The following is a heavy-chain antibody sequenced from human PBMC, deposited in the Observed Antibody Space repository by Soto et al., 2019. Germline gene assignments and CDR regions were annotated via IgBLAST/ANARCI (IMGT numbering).Heavy chain of an antibody. CDR2: ISRHNGNT. CDR3: ARDLDGSGSYFTDY. Sequence: ASVKFSFEASVGTFSSYAISWVRHAPGQGLEWMGWISRHNGNTNYAQNFQGRVTMTTDASTSTAYMELMSLRSDDTAVYYCARDLDGSGSYFTDYWGQGTLVTVSS. D-gene: IGHD3-10*01. CDR1: VGTFSSYA. J-gene: IGHJ4*02. V-gene: IGHV1-18*01.